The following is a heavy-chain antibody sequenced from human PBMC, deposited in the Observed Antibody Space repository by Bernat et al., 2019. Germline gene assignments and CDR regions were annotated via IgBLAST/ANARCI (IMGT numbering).Heavy chain of an antibody. D-gene: IGHD3-10*01. CDR3: AREHSYYSGLVDC. CDR1: GFTFSSYA. Sequence: QVQLVESGGGVVQPGRSLRLSCAASGFTFSSYAMHWVRQAPGKGLEWVAVISFDGNNKYYADSVKGRFTISRDNAKNSLYLQMNSLRAEDTAVYYCAREHSYYSGLVDCWGQGTLVTVSS. V-gene: IGHV3-30-3*01. CDR2: ISFDGNNK. J-gene: IGHJ4*02.